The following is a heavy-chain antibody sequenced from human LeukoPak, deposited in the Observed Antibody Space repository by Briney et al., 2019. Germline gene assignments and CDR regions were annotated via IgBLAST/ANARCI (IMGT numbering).Heavy chain of an antibody. J-gene: IGHJ3*01. D-gene: IGHD3-16*01. V-gene: IGHV4-38-2*01. CDR2: MYHSEST. Sequence: PSETLSLTCAVSGYSISRGYSWGWIRQPPGMGLEWIGNMYHSESTHYNPSLKSRVTISPDTSKNQFSLKLSSVTAADTAVYYCARFDHVWETHGMDAFDLWGQGTMVTVSS. CDR1: GYSISRGYS. CDR3: ARFDHVWETHGMDAFDL.